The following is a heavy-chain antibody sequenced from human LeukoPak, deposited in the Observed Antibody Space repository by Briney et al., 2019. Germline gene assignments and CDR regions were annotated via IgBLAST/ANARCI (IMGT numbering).Heavy chain of an antibody. CDR2: IIPIFGTA. V-gene: IGHV1-69*01. CDR3: ARGGIVGASKPSNYYYYGMDV. D-gene: IGHD1-26*01. CDR1: GGTFSSYA. Sequence: GSSVKVSCKASGGTFSSYAISWVRQAPGQGLEWMGGIIPIFGTANYAQKFQGRVTITADESTSTAYMELSSLRSEDTAVYYCARGGIVGASKPSNYYYYGMDVWGQGTTVTLSS. J-gene: IGHJ6*02.